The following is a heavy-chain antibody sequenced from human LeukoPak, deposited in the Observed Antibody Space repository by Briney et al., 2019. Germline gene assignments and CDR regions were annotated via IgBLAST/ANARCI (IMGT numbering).Heavy chain of an antibody. Sequence: GSSVKVSCKASGGTFSSYAISWVRQAPGQGLEWMGGIIAIFGTANYAQKFQGRVTITADESTSTAYMELSSLRSEDTAVYYCARVDYYDDPDAFDIWGQGTMVTVSS. D-gene: IGHD3-22*01. CDR1: GGTFSSYA. CDR2: IIAIFGTA. CDR3: ARVDYYDDPDAFDI. J-gene: IGHJ3*02. V-gene: IGHV1-69*01.